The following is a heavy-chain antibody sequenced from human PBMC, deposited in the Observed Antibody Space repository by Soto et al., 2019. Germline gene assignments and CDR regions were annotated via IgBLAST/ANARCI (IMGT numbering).Heavy chain of an antibody. J-gene: IGHJ3*02. V-gene: IGHV4-34*01. CDR3: ARTWANI. CDR2: INHSGST. D-gene: IGHD3-16*01. Sequence: SETLSLTCAVYGGSFSGYDWSWIRQPPGKGLEWIGEINHSGSTNYNPSLKSRVTISVDTSKNQFSLKLSSVTAADTAVYYCARTWANIWGQGTMVTVSS. CDR1: GGSFSGYD.